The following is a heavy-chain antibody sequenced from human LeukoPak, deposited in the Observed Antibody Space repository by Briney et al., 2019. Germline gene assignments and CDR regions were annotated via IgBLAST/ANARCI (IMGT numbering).Heavy chain of an antibody. D-gene: IGHD5-18*01. CDR1: GFTFSSYW. Sequence: GGSLRLSCAASGFTFSSYWMSWVRQAPGKGLEWVANIKQDGSEKYYVDSVKGRFTISRDNAKNSLYLQMNSLRAEDTAVYYCARPQRGYSYGYLYYFDYWGQGTLVTVSS. CDR3: ARPQRGYSYGYLYYFDY. J-gene: IGHJ4*02. CDR2: IKQDGSEK. V-gene: IGHV3-7*01.